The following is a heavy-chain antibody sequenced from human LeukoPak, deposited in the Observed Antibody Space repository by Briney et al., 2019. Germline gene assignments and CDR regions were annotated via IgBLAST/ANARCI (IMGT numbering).Heavy chain of an antibody. J-gene: IGHJ4*02. CDR1: GFTFSSYW. V-gene: IGHV3-7*01. CDR2: IKQDGSEK. CDR3: ARDMTGTTKGLGY. D-gene: IGHD1-20*01. Sequence: HPGGSLRLSCAASGFTFSSYWMSWVRQAPGKGLEWVANIKQDGSEKYYVDSVKGRFTISRDNAKNSLYLQMNSLRAEDTAVYYCARDMTGTTKGLGYWGQGTLVNVSS.